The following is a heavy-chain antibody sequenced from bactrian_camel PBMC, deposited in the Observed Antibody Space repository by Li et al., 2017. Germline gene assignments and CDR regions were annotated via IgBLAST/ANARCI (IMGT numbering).Heavy chain of an antibody. D-gene: IGHD7*01. CDR2: IYGPGGRT. CDR1: GYTVGRWW. V-gene: IGHV3S59*01. Sequence: DVQLVESGGDSVQAGGSLRLSCVAAGYTVGRWWMGWFRQAPGGEREGVAGIYGPGGRTYYADSVKDRFTISEDKAKNILYLQMNDLKSEDTAMYYCAVDTLRRCGTRSIYEFGDPGQGTQVTVS. J-gene: IGHJ4*01.